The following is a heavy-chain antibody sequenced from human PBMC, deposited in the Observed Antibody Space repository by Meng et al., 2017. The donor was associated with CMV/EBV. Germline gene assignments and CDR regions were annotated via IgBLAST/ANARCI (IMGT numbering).Heavy chain of an antibody. Sequence: SETLSLTCTVSGYSISSGYYCGWIRQPPGKGLEWIGSIYHSGSTYYNPSLKSRVTISVDTSKNQFSLKLSSVTAADTAVYYCASLYCSGTSCYNDYWGQGTLVTVSS. D-gene: IGHD2-2*02. CDR1: GYSISSGYY. CDR3: ASLYCSGTSCYNDY. V-gene: IGHV4-38-2*02. CDR2: IYHSGST. J-gene: IGHJ4*02.